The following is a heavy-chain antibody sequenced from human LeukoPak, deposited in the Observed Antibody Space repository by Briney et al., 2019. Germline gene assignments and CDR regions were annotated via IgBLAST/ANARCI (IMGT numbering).Heavy chain of an antibody. CDR3: ARDRQETYYYDSSGYYSRGIEYFQH. V-gene: IGHV1-69*13. J-gene: IGHJ1*01. CDR1: GGTFSRYA. CDR2: IIPIFGTA. Sequence: SVKVSCKASGGTFSRYAISWVRQAPGQGLEWMGGIIPIFGTANYAQKFQGRVTITADESTSTAYMELSSLRSEDTAVYYCARDRQETYYYDSSGYYSRGIEYFQHWGQGTLVTVSS. D-gene: IGHD3-22*01.